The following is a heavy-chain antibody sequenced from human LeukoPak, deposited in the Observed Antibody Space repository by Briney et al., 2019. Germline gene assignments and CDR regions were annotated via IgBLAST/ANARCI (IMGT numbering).Heavy chain of an antibody. V-gene: IGHV1-2*04. CDR3: ARYCSSTSCYSNLDY. CDR2: INPNSGGT. CDR1: GYTFTGYY. Sequence: ASVKVSCKASGYTFTGYYMHWVRQAPGQGLEWMGWINPNSGGTNYAQKFQGWVTMTRDTSISTAYLQWSSLKASDTAMYYCARYCSSTSCYSNLDYWGQGTLVTVSS. D-gene: IGHD2-2*01. J-gene: IGHJ4*02.